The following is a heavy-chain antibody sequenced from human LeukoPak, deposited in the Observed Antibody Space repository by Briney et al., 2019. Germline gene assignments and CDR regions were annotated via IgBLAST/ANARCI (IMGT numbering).Heavy chain of an antibody. CDR2: IYYSRST. Sequence: PSETLSLTCTVSGGSISSYYWSWIRQPPGKGLEWIGYIYYSRSTNYNPSLKSRVTISVDTSKNQFSLKLSSVTAADTAVYYCARVWSGPNDYWGQGTLVTVSS. CDR1: GGSISSYY. J-gene: IGHJ4*02. CDR3: ARVWSGPNDY. V-gene: IGHV4-59*01. D-gene: IGHD3-3*01.